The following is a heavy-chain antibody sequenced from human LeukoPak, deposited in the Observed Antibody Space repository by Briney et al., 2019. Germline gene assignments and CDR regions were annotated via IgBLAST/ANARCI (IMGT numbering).Heavy chain of an antibody. D-gene: IGHD6-19*01. CDR2: IWYDGSQK. CDR1: GFTFSNYG. CDR3: AKDGRIAVAGMRGNYFDY. J-gene: IGHJ4*02. V-gene: IGHV3-33*03. Sequence: GGSLRLSCAPSGFTFSNYGFHWVRQAPGKGLEWVAVIWYDGSQKYYADSVKGRFTISRDNAKNSLYLQMNSLRAEDTALYYCAKDGRIAVAGMRGNYFDYWGQGTLVTVSS.